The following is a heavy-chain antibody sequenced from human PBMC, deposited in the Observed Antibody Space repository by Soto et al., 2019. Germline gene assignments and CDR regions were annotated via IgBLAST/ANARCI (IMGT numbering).Heavy chain of an antibody. CDR3: ARQMAEQLVGYWAYYYYGMDV. CDR1: GFTFSSYW. Sequence: GGSLRLSCAASGFTFSSYWMSWVRQAPGKGLEWVANIKQDGSEKYYVDSVKGRFTISRDNAKNSLYLQMNSLRAEDTAVYYCARQMAEQLVGYWAYYYYGMDVWGQGTTVTVS. J-gene: IGHJ6*02. V-gene: IGHV3-7*01. CDR2: IKQDGSEK. D-gene: IGHD6-6*01.